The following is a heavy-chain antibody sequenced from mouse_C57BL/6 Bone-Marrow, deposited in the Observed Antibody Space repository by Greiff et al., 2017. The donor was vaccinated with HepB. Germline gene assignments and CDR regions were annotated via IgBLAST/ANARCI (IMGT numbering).Heavy chain of an antibody. CDR2: IYPGSGST. CDR1: GYTFTSYW. D-gene: IGHD4-1*01. CDR3: ARWEGGDYYAMDY. V-gene: IGHV1-55*01. Sequence: VQLQQPGAELVKPGASVKMSCKASGYTFTSYWITWVKQRPGQGLEWIGDIYPGSGSTNYNEKFKSKATLTVDTSSSTAYLQLSSLTSEDSAVYYCARWEGGDYYAMDYWGQGTSVTVSS. J-gene: IGHJ4*01.